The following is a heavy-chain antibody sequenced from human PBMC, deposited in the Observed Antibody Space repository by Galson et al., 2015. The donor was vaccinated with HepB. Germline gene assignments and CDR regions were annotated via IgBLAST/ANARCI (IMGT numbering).Heavy chain of an antibody. J-gene: IGHJ3*02. V-gene: IGHV1-24*01. D-gene: IGHD3-22*01. CDR3: ATRKNYYDSSGYYYVVAFDI. CDR2: FDPEDGET. Sequence: SVKVSCKVSGSTLTELSMHWVRQAPGKGLEWMGGFDPEDGETIYAQKFQGRVTMTEDTSTDTAYMELSSLRSEDTAVYYCATRKNYYDSSGYYYVVAFDIWGQGTMVTVSS. CDR1: GSTLTELS.